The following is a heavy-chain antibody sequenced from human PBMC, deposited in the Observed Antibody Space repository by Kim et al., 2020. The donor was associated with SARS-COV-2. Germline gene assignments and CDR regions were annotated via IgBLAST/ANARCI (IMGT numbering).Heavy chain of an antibody. D-gene: IGHD3-10*01. CDR3: AKDGAPGSGSYSCYLDY. Sequence: VKGRFTITRDNSRNTLYLHMNSLRADDTAVYYCAKDGAPGSGSYSCYLDYWGQGALVTVSS. V-gene: IGHV3-23*01. J-gene: IGHJ4*02.